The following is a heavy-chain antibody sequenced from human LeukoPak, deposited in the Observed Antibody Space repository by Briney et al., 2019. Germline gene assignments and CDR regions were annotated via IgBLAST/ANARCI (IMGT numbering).Heavy chain of an antibody. V-gene: IGHV4-30-4*08. D-gene: IGHD3-22*01. Sequence: SWVRQPPGKGLEWIGYIYYSGSTYYNPSLKSRVTISVDTSKNQFSLKLSSVTAADTAVYYCARDRVDSSGYYNPWDWGQGTLVTVSS. CDR2: IYYSGST. J-gene: IGHJ4*02. CDR3: ARDRVDSSGYYNPWD.